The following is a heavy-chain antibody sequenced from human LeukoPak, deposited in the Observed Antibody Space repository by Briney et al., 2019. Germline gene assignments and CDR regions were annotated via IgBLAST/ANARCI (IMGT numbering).Heavy chain of an antibody. CDR1: GGTFSSYA. J-gene: IGHJ4*02. Sequence: SVKVSCKASGGTFSSYAISWVRQAPGQGLEWMGGIIPIFGTANYAQKFQGRVTITADKSTSTAYMELSSLRSEDTAVYYCARTPYCSGGSCYSGYFDYWGQGTLVTVSS. D-gene: IGHD2-15*01. CDR3: ARTPYCSGGSCYSGYFDY. CDR2: IIPIFGTA. V-gene: IGHV1-69*06.